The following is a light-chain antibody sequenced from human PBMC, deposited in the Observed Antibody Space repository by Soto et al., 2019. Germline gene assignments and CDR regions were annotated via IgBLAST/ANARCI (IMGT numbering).Light chain of an antibody. CDR3: QQRSNWPPFT. CDR2: GAS. Sequence: IVMTQSPATLSVSPWERATLSCRASQSVRDNLAWYQQKPGQAPRLLIYGASIKATGTPARFSGSGSGTEFSLTISSLEPEDFAVYYCQQRSNWPPFTFGQGTRLEIK. CDR1: QSVRDN. J-gene: IGKJ5*01. V-gene: IGKV3D-15*01.